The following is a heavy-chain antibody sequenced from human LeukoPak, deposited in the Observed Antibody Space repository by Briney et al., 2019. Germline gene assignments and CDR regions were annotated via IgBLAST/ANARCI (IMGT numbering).Heavy chain of an antibody. CDR3: ARLPIAYDSSGFYYVDWYFDL. CDR2: ISNSGTT. J-gene: IGHJ2*01. CDR1: GGSITSYY. V-gene: IGHV4-59*01. Sequence: SETLSLTCTVSGGSITSYYWSWIRQPPGKGLEWIGYISNSGTTNYNPSLKSRVTISVDTSKKQFSLKMSSVTAADTAVYYCARLPIAYDSSGFYYVDWYFDLWGRGTLVTVSS. D-gene: IGHD3-22*01.